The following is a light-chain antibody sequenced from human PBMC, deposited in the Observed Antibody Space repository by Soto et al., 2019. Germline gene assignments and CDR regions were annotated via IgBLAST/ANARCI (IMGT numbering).Light chain of an antibody. CDR3: QQLNSYPLT. V-gene: IGKV1-9*01. Sequence: DIQLTQSPSFLSASVGDRVTITCRASQGISSYLAWYQQKPGKAPKLLIYAASTLQSGVPSRFSGSGSGTEFTHTISSLQPEDFATYYCQQLNSYPLTFGGGTTVDIK. CDR2: AAS. CDR1: QGISSY. J-gene: IGKJ4*01.